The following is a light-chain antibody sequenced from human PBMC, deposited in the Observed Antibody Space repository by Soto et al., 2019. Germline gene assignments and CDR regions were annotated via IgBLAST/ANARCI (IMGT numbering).Light chain of an antibody. V-gene: IGKV3-20*01. J-gene: IGKJ3*01. Sequence: EIVLTQSPGTLSLSPGERATLSCRASQSISSTYLTWYHQRPGQAPRLLIYGASSRATGIPDRFSGSGSGTDFTLTISRLEPEDFAVYYCQHYGNSPPSVTFGPGTKVDIK. CDR3: QHYGNSPPSVT. CDR2: GAS. CDR1: QSISSTY.